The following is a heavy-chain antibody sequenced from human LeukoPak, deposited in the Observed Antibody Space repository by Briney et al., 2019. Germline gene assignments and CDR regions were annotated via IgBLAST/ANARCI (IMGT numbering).Heavy chain of an antibody. J-gene: IGHJ5*02. CDR1: GGSISSSSYY. CDR3: ARHVRRSAITMVRGVTLNWFDP. CDR2: TYYSGST. V-gene: IGHV4-39*01. Sequence: SETLSLTCTVSGGSISSSSYYWGWIRQPPGKGLEWIGSTYYSGSTYYNPSLKSRVTISVDTSKNQFSLKLSSVTAADTAVYYCARHVRRSAITMVRGVTLNWFDPWGQGTLVTVSS. D-gene: IGHD3-10*01.